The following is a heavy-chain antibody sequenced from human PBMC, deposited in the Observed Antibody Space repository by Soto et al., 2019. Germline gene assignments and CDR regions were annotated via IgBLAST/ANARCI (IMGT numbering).Heavy chain of an antibody. CDR1: GGAIRGSDYY. CDR3: ADMRGQWLPRD. CDR2: IYYTGTT. Sequence: QLQLQESGPGLVEPSETLSLTCTVSGGAIRGSDYYWAWIRQPPGKGLEWLGTIYYTGTTYYNPSRKSRVTLSVDTSKNQFALNLHSVNAADTAVYFCADMRGQWLPRDWGQGTLVTVSS. V-gene: IGHV4-39*01. J-gene: IGHJ4*02. D-gene: IGHD6-19*01.